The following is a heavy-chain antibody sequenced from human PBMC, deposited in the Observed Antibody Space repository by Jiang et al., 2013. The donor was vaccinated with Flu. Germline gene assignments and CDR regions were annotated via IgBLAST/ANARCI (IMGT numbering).Heavy chain of an antibody. Sequence: VQLVESGGGLVQPGGSLKLSCAGSGFTFSDSIVHWVRQASGKGLEWVGRISDKTENHATAYDASVKGRFTISRDDSKNTAYLQMNSLKTEDTAVYYCTRGGSNCFDYWGQGARVTVSP. J-gene: IGHJ4*02. CDR1: GFTFSDSI. CDR2: ISDKTENHAT. CDR3: TRGGSNCFDY. D-gene: IGHD3-10*01. V-gene: IGHV3-73*02.